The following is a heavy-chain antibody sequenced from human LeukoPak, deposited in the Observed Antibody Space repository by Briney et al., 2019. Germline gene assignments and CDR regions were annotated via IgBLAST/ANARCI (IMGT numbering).Heavy chain of an antibody. V-gene: IGHV1-69*06. D-gene: IGHD3-22*01. Sequence: ASVKVSCKASGGTFSSYAISWVRQAPGQGLEWMGGIIPIFGTANYAQKFQGRVTITADKSTSTAYMELSSLRSEDTAVYYCAREWVWYDSSGYYFDYWGQGTLVTVSS. J-gene: IGHJ4*02. CDR2: IIPIFGTA. CDR1: GGTFSSYA. CDR3: AREWVWYDSSGYYFDY.